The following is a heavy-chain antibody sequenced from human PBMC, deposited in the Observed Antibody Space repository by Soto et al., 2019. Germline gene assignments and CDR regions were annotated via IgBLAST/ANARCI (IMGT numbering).Heavy chain of an antibody. Sequence: QVQLVQSGAEVKKPGASVKVSCKASGYTFTSYAMQWVRQAPGQRLEWMGWINAGNGNTKYSQKFQGRVTITRDTSASTAYMELSSLRSEATAVYYCARGPGGPAGPGDYWGQGTLVTVSS. CDR1: GYTFTSYA. D-gene: IGHD2-15*01. J-gene: IGHJ4*02. CDR2: INAGNGNT. CDR3: ARGPGGPAGPGDY. V-gene: IGHV1-3*01.